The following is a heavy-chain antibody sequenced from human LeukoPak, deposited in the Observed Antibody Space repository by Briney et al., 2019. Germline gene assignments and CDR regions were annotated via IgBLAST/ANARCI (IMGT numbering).Heavy chain of an antibody. V-gene: IGHV3-30-3*01. CDR2: ISYDASNK. D-gene: IGHD5-24*01. CDR3: ARDLRWLQGFDY. J-gene: IGHJ4*02. CDR1: GFSFRDSA. Sequence: QPGGSLRLSCAASGFSFRDSALHWVRQAPGKGLEWVSIISYDASNKEYADSLKGRFTISRDNSKNTLYLQMSSPRVEDTAVYYCARDLRWLQGFDYWGRGTLVTVSS.